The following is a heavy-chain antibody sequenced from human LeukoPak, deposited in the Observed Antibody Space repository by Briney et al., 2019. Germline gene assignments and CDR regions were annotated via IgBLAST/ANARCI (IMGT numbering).Heavy chain of an antibody. D-gene: IGHD4-17*01. J-gene: IGHJ4*02. CDR3: ARRTVTTIWH. CDR2: IYYSGST. Sequence: PSETLSLTCTVSGGSISSYYWSWIRQPPGKGLEWIGYIYYSGSTNYNPSLKSRVTISVVTSKNQFSLKLSSVTAADTAVYYCARRTVTTIWHWGQGTLVTVSS. CDR1: GGSISSYY. V-gene: IGHV4-59*08.